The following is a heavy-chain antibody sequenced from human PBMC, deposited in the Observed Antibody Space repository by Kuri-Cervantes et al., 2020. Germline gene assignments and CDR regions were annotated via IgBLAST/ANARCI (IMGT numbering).Heavy chain of an antibody. CDR3: ARASAAVGMSSHFDY. D-gene: IGHD6-13*01. V-gene: IGHV4-61*02. CDR1: GYSISSGYY. J-gene: IGHJ4*02. Sequence: SQTLSLTCAVSGYSISSGYYWGWIRQPAGKGLEWIGRIYSGGSTNYNPSLKSRVTISVDKSKNQFSLKLTSVTAADTAVYYCARASAAVGMSSHFDYWGQGTLVTVSS. CDR2: IYSGGST.